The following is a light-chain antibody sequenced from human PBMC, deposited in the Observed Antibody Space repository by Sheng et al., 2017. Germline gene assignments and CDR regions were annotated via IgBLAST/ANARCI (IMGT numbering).Light chain of an antibody. V-gene: IGKV3-15*01. CDR1: ETIHGN. CDR2: GAS. J-gene: IGKJ1*01. CDR3: QQYTHWPRT. Sequence: IVLTQSPGTLSLSPGERATLSCRTSETIHGNYLAWYQQTRGQAPRLLIYGASTRATGIPARFSGGGSGTEFTLTISSVQSEDFAVYYCQQYTHWPRTFGQGTKVEI.